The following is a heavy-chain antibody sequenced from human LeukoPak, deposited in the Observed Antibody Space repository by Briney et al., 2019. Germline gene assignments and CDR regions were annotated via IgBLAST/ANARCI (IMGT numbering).Heavy chain of an antibody. CDR1: GFTFSSYS. V-gene: IGHV3-21*01. CDR2: ISSSSSYI. J-gene: IGHJ4*02. CDR3: ARGGRAAAAPPHY. Sequence: AGGSLRLSCAASGFTFSSYSMNWVRQAPGKGLEWVSSISSSSSYIYYADSVKGRFTISRDNAKNSLYLQMNSLRAEDTAVYYCARGGRAAAAPPHYWPQSPLVTVS. D-gene: IGHD6-13*01.